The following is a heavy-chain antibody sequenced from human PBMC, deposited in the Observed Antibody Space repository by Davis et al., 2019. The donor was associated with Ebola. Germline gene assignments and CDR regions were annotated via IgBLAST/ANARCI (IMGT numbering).Heavy chain of an antibody. V-gene: IGHV4-59*12. CDR2: IYHSGST. J-gene: IGHJ4*02. D-gene: IGHD1-26*01. Sequence: MPSETLSLTCTVSGGSISTYYWSWVRQPPGKGLEWIGEIYHSGSTNYNPSLKSRVTISVDKSKNQFSLKLSSVTAADTAVYYCARARGSYYKIFDYWGQGTLVTVSS. CDR3: ARARGSYYKIFDY. CDR1: GGSISTYY.